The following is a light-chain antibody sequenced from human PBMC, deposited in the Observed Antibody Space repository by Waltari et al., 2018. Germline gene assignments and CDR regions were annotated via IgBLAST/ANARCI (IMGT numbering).Light chain of an antibody. CDR2: DVS. J-gene: IGLJ2*01. CDR1: RSDVGAYNY. Sequence: QSALTQPASVSGSPGQSITISCTGTRSDVGAYNYVSWYQQHPGKAPKLMMFDVSNRPSGVSNRFSGSKSGNTASLTISGLQAEDEADYYCSSYISSSTLELFGGGTSLTVL. V-gene: IGLV2-14*03. CDR3: SSYISSSTLEL.